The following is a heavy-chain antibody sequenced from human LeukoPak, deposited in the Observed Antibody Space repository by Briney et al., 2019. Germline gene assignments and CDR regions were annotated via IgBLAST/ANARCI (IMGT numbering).Heavy chain of an antibody. V-gene: IGHV3-23*01. CDR1: GFTFSSYD. CDR3: EKDSHSGTYFDS. D-gene: IGHD1-26*01. Sequence: PGGSLRLSCAASGFTFSSYDMSWVRQAPGKGLEWVSAVSGSGGSTYYADSVKGRFTISRDNSKSTLFLQMNSLRAEDTAVYYCEKDSHSGTYFDSWGRGTLVTVSS. CDR2: VSGSGGST. J-gene: IGHJ4*02.